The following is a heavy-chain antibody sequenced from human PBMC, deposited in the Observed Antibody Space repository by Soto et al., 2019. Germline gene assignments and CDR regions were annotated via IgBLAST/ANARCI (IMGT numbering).Heavy chain of an antibody. CDR1: GGSISSAAYC. Sequence: SETLSLTCTVSGGSISSAAYCWSWIRQHPDKGLEWIGYIYNSGRTYYNPSLKSRVTISVDTSKNQFSLKLSSVTAADTAVYYCARRYGWNFDYWGQGTLVTVSS. CDR2: IYNSGRT. D-gene: IGHD6-19*01. V-gene: IGHV4-30-4*01. CDR3: ARRYGWNFDY. J-gene: IGHJ4*02.